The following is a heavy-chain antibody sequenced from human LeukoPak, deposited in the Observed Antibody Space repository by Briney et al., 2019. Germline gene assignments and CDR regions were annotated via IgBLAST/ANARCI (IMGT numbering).Heavy chain of an antibody. CDR3: ARGSSRGVTTPPGY. CDR1: GYTFTSYG. CDR2: ISAYNGNT. V-gene: IGHV1-18*01. Sequence: ASVKVSCKASGYTFTSYGISWVRQAPGQGLDWMGWISAYNGNTNYAQKLQGRVTMTTDTSTSTAYMELRSLRSDDTAVYYCARGSSRGVTTPPGYWGQGTLVTVSS. J-gene: IGHJ4*02. D-gene: IGHD4-17*01.